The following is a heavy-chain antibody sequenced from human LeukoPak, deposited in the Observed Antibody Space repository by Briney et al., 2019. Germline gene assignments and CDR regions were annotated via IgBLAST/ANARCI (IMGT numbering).Heavy chain of an antibody. Sequence: SGGSLRLSCAASGFTFSSYAMSWVRQAPGKGLEWVSAISGSGGSTYYADSVKGRFTISRDNSKNTLYLQMNSLRAEDTAVYYCAKRWGIVVVPAAIGANFDYWGQGTLVTVSS. D-gene: IGHD2-2*02. CDR3: AKRWGIVVVPAAIGANFDY. CDR1: GFTFSSYA. J-gene: IGHJ4*02. CDR2: ISGSGGST. V-gene: IGHV3-23*01.